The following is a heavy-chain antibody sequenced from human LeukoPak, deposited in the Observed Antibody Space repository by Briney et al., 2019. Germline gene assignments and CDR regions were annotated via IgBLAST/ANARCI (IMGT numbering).Heavy chain of an antibody. Sequence: GASVKVSCKASGYTFTGYYMHWVRQAPGQGLEWMGWINPNSSGTNYAQKFQGRVTMTRDTSISTAYMELSRLRSDDTAVYYCARDRIAAAGNAFDIWGQGTMVTVSS. J-gene: IGHJ3*02. CDR1: GYTFTGYY. V-gene: IGHV1-2*02. D-gene: IGHD6-13*01. CDR3: ARDRIAAAGNAFDI. CDR2: INPNSSGT.